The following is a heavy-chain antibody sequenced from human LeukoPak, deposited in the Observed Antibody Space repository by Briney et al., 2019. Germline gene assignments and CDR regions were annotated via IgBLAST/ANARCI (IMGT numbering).Heavy chain of an antibody. CDR1: GGSISSYY. V-gene: IGHV4-59*01. CDR2: IYYSGST. J-gene: IGHJ5*02. CDR3: ARDRIAVAGRGWFDP. D-gene: IGHD6-19*01. Sequence: SETLSLTCTVSGGSISSYYWSWIRQPPGKGLEWIGYIYYSGSTNYNPSLKSRVTISVDTSKNQFSLKLSSVTAADTAVYYCARDRIAVAGRGWFDPWGQGTLVTVSS.